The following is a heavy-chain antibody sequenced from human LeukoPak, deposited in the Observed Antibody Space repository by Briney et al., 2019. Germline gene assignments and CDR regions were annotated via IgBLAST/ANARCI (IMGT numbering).Heavy chain of an antibody. V-gene: IGHV1-2*02. CDR1: GYTFTGYY. J-gene: IGHJ4*02. CDR3: ARDLPAVVVPAAGDY. CDR2: INPNSGGT. D-gene: IGHD2-2*01. Sequence: GASVKVSCKASGYTFTGYYMHWVRQAPGQGLEWMGWINPNSGGTNYAQKFQGRVTMNRDTSISTAYMELSRLRSDDTAVYYCARDLPAVVVPAAGDYWGQGTLVTVSS.